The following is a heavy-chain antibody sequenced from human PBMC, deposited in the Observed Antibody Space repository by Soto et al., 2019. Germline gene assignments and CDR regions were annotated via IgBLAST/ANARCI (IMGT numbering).Heavy chain of an antibody. Sequence: QVQLVESGGGVVQPGRSLRLSCAASGFTFSSYGIHWVRQAPGKGLEWVAVISYDGSNKYYADSVKGRFTISRDNSKNTLHLQMTSLRPEDTAVYYCAKGLELLFGWYFDLWGRGTLVTVSS. CDR3: AKGLELLFGWYFDL. V-gene: IGHV3-30*18. CDR2: ISYDGSNK. J-gene: IGHJ2*01. CDR1: GFTFSSYG. D-gene: IGHD1-7*01.